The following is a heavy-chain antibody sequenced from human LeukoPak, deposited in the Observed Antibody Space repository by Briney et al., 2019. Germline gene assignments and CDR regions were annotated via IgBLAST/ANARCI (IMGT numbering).Heavy chain of an antibody. CDR3: AFSEGDF. CDR2: IFTSGIT. V-gene: IGHV4-61*02. CDR1: GVSINNGNRF. Sequence: SQTLSLTCTVSGVSINNGNRFWTWIRQPAGKGLEWIGRIFTSGITNYNPSLKSRLTLSIDTSKNQFSLRLRSVTAADTAMYFCAFSEGDFWGQGALVTVSS. J-gene: IGHJ4*02. D-gene: IGHD6-25*01.